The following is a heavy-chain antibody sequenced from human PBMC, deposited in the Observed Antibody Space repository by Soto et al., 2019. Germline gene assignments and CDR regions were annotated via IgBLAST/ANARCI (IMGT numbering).Heavy chain of an antibody. CDR1: GFSFNSYS. D-gene: IGHD1-26*01. V-gene: IGHV3-21*01. Sequence: EVQLVESGGGLVKPGGSLRLSCTASGFSFNSYSMNWVRQAPGKGLEWVSSISSSSSYIYNADSVKGRFTISRDNAKNSLYLQMNSLRAEDPAVYYCARGPIVGATSGYYFDYWGQGTLVTVSS. CDR3: ARGPIVGATSGYYFDY. J-gene: IGHJ4*02. CDR2: ISSSSSYI.